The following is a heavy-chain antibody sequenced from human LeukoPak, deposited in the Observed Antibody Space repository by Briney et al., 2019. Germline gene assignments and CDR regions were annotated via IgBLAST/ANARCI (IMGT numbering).Heavy chain of an antibody. CDR3: ASIDTAVVRTDS. CDR2: IYTSGNT. D-gene: IGHD5-18*01. Sequence: PSETLSLTCTVSGYSISSGYYWGWIRQPAGKGLEWIGRIYTSGNTNYNPSLKSRVTISVDTSKNQFSLKLRSVTAADTAVYYCASIDTAVVRTDSWGQGTLVTVSS. V-gene: IGHV4-61*02. CDR1: GYSISSGYY. J-gene: IGHJ4*02.